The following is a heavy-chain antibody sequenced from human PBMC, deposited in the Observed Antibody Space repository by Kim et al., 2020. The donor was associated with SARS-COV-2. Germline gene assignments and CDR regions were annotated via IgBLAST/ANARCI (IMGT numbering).Heavy chain of an antibody. J-gene: IGHJ6*03. D-gene: IGHD6-6*01. CDR3: ARVRSARRLLDYYYMDV. CDR1: GYTFTSYD. Sequence: ASVKVSCKASGYTFTSYDINWVRQATGQGLEWMGWMNPNSGNTGYAQKFQGRVTMTRNTSISTAYMELSSLRSEDTAMYYCARVRSARRLLDYYYMDVWGKGTTVTVSS. V-gene: IGHV1-8*01. CDR2: MNPNSGNT.